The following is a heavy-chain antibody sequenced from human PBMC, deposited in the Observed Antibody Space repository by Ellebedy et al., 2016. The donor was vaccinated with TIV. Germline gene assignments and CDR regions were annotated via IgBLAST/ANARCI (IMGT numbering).Heavy chain of an antibody. CDR1: GFTLSDHY. D-gene: IGHD1-26*01. J-gene: IGHJ4*02. CDR2: TRNKADSYTT. CDR3: ARDQGTYYSGSYDY. Sequence: PGGSLRLSCAASGFTLSDHYMDRVRQAPGKGLEWVGRTRNKADSYTTEYAASVKGRFTISRDDSKNSLYLQMNSLKTEDTAVYYCARDQGTYYSGSYDYWGQGTLVTVSS. V-gene: IGHV3-72*01.